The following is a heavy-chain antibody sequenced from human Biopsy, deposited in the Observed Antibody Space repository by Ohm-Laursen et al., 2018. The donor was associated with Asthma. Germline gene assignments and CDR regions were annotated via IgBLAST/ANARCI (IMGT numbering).Heavy chain of an antibody. CDR1: GGTFRRYA. J-gene: IGHJ6*02. Sequence: GASVTLSCKASGGTFRRYALSCVRQAPGHGLEWLGGLIPVLGTPNHAQMFGGRVTITAAESTSTAYMELSSLSSEDTAVNYCARGYSGSDRIVYYYSGLEVWGQGTTVTVSS. CDR2: LIPVLGTP. V-gene: IGHV1-69*13. CDR3: ARGYSGSDRIVYYYSGLEV. D-gene: IGHD5-12*01.